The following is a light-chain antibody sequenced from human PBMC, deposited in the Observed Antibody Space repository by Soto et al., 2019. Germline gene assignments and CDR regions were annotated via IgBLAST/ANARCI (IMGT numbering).Light chain of an antibody. CDR2: DVN. Sequence: SALTQPASVSGSPGHSITISCKGTSSDVGGYNYVSWYRHHPGKAPKLLIYDVNYRASGVSNRFSGSKSGNTASLTISGLQAEDEADYYCGSYRNSTYVFGTGTKLTVL. CDR1: SSDVGGYNY. V-gene: IGLV2-14*01. J-gene: IGLJ1*01. CDR3: GSYRNSTYV.